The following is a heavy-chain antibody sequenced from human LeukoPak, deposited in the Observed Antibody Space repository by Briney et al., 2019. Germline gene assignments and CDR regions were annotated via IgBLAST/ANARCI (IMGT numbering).Heavy chain of an antibody. J-gene: IGHJ4*02. CDR1: GFTFSSYA. V-gene: IGHV3-23*01. D-gene: IGHD3-10*01. CDR2: ISGSGGST. CDR3: AKGAREPPNCYGSGSYWAMFDY. Sequence: GGSLRLSCAASGFTFSSYAMSWVRQAPGKGLEWVSAISGSGGSTYYADSVKGRFTISIDNSKNTLYLQMNSRRAEDRAVYYCAKGAREPPNCYGSGSYWAMFDYWGQGTLVTVSS.